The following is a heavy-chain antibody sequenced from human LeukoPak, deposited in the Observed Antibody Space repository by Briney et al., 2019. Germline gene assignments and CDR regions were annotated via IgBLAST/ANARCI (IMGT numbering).Heavy chain of an antibody. CDR1: GYSFNDYW. CDR3: ARARHYGSGSYYPFDY. CDR2: IYPGDSDT. D-gene: IGHD3-10*01. J-gene: IGHJ4*02. V-gene: IGHV5-51*01. Sequence: GESLKISCKGSGYSFNDYWVGWVRQMPGKGLEWMGIIYPGDSDTRYSPSFQGQVTISADKSISTAYLQWSSLKASDTAMYYCARARHYGSGSYYPFDYWGRESWSPSPQ.